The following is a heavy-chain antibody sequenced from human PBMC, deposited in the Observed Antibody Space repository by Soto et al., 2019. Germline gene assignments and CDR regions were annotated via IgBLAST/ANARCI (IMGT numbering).Heavy chain of an antibody. CDR1: GFTFSAYA. CDR2: VSHDGRNT. J-gene: IGHJ4*02. CDR3: AKGGRQWLVTSDFNY. Sequence: VQLVESGGGVVQPGRSLRLSCAASGFTFSAYAMHWVLQAPDKGLEWVAVVSHDGRNTHYADSVKGRFTISRDSSKNTVSLEMTSLRAEDTAVYYFAKGGRQWLVTSDFNYWGQGALVTVSS. D-gene: IGHD6-19*01. V-gene: IGHV3-30*18.